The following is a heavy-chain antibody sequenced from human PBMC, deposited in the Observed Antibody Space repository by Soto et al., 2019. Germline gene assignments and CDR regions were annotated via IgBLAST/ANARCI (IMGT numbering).Heavy chain of an antibody. CDR2: IKSKADGGTT. J-gene: IGHJ6*02. CDR3: TVVVMKNYYYYYGMDV. CDR1: GFIVSNAW. D-gene: IGHD3-22*01. Sequence: GSLRLSCAASGFIVSNAWMTWVRQGPGKGLEWVGRIKSKADGGTTEYAASVKGRFTISRDDSKSIAYLQMNSLKTEDTAVYYCTVVVMKNYYYYYGMDVWGQGTTVTVSS. V-gene: IGHV3-15*01.